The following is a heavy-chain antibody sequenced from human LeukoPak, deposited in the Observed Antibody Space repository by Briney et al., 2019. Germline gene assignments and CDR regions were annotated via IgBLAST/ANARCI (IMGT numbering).Heavy chain of an antibody. CDR1: GFTFSSYS. D-gene: IGHD2-15*01. CDR3: AQKGGTDH. J-gene: IGHJ4*02. CDR2: ISSSSSYI. V-gene: IGHV3-21*01. Sequence: GGSLRLSCAASGFTFSSYSMNWVRQAPGKGLEWVSSISSSSSYIYYADSVKGRFTISRDNAKNSLYLQMSSLRDEDTAVYYCAQKGGTDHWGQGTLVTVSS.